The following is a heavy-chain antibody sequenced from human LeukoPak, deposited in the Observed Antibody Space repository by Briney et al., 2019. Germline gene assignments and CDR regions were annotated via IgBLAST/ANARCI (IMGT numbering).Heavy chain of an antibody. D-gene: IGHD3-10*01. CDR3: AKDLDQYGSGSYYHYGMDV. CDR1: GFTFSSYG. V-gene: IGHV3-30*18. Sequence: GRTLTLSCAASGFTFSSYGMHWVRQAPGTGLERVAVISYDGSNKYYADSVKGRFTISRDNSKNMLYLQMNSLRAEDTAVYYCAKDLDQYGSGSYYHYGMDVWGQGTTVTVSS. CDR2: ISYDGSNK. J-gene: IGHJ6*02.